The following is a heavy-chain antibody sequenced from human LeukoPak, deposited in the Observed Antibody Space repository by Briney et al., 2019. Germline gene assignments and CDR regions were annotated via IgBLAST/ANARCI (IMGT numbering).Heavy chain of an antibody. V-gene: IGHV1-24*01. J-gene: IGHJ4*02. D-gene: IGHD1-26*01. CDR3: AIDVGELLTY. CDR2: VDPEDGEI. CDR1: GHTLTELS. Sequence: ASVKVSCKVSGHTLTELSMHWVRQAPGKGLEWMGGVDPEDGEIIYAQKFQGRVTMTEDTSTDTAYMELSSLRSEDTAVYYCAIDVGELLTYWGQGTLVTVSS.